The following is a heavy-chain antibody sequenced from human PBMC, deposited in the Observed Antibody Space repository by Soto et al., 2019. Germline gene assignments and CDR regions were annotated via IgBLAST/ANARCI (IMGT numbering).Heavy chain of an antibody. J-gene: IGHJ4*02. CDR1: GFTFSSYA. D-gene: IGHD6-13*01. CDR3: AKDLSPYVAAAGTFDY. CDR2: ISGSGGST. V-gene: IGHV3-23*01. Sequence: GVSLRLSCAASGFTFSSYAMSWVRQAPGQGLEWVSAISGSGGSTYYADSVKGRFTISRDNSKNTLYLQMNSLRAEDTAVYYCAKDLSPYVAAAGTFDYWGQGTLVTVSS.